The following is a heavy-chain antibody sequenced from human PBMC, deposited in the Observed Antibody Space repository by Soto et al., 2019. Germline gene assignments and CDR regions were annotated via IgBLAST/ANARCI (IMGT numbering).Heavy chain of an antibody. CDR2: ISYDGSNK. CDR3: ERVDY. CDR1: GFTFSSYA. Sequence: QVQLVESGGGVVQPGRSLRLSCAASGFTFSSYAMHWVRQAPGKGLEWVAVISYDGSNKYYADSVKGRFTISRDNSKNTLYLQMNSLRAEDTAVYYCERVDYWGQGTLVTVSS. V-gene: IGHV3-30-3*01. J-gene: IGHJ4*02.